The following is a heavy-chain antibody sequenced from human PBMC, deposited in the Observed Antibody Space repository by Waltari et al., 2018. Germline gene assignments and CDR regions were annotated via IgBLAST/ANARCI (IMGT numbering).Heavy chain of an antibody. J-gene: IGHJ4*02. CDR3: ARGHDFWSGYQNALDY. CDR2: INPNTGTP. Sequence: QVQLVQSGSELKKPGASVKVSCKASGYLFTRNAINWVRQAPGQGLEWMGWINPNTGTPMYAQGFTERFVFSLDTSVTTAYLRITSLKAEDTAIYYCARGHDFWSGYQNALDYWGQGTLVTVSS. CDR1: GYLFTRNA. V-gene: IGHV7-4-1*02. D-gene: IGHD3-3*01.